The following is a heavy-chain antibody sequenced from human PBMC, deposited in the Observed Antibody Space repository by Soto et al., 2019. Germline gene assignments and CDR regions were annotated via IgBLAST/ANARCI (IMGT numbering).Heavy chain of an antibody. CDR3: AKDRTYSDSWPSGPFDY. D-gene: IGHD6-13*01. CDR2: ISYDGCNT. J-gene: IGHJ4*02. Sequence: QVHLVESGGGVAQPGRSLRLSCAASGFTFSSYGIHWVRQAPGKGLEWVAVISYDGCNTYYGDSVKGRFTVSRDNSKNTLYLQMNSLRAEDTAVYYCAKDRTYSDSWPSGPFDYWGQGTLVTVSS. V-gene: IGHV3-30*18. CDR1: GFTFSSYG.